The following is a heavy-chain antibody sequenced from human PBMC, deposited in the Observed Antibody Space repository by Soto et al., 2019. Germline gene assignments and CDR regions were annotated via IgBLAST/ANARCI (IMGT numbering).Heavy chain of an antibody. D-gene: IGHD4-17*01. CDR2: IWYDGSNK. Sequence: GGSLRLSCAASGFTFSSYGMHWVRQAPGKGLEWVAVIWYDGSNKYYADSVKGRFTISRDNSKNTLYLQMNSLRAEDTAVYYCARLYGDRLRVFDYWGQGTLVTVSS. V-gene: IGHV3-33*01. CDR1: GFTFSSYG. CDR3: ARLYGDRLRVFDY. J-gene: IGHJ4*02.